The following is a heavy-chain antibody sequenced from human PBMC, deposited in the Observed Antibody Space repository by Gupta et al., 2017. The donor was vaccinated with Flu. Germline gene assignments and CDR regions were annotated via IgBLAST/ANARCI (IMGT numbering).Heavy chain of an antibody. Sequence: EVQLVVSGGGLVQPGGSLRLSCASSGITFSAQNMNWVRQAPGKGLEWVAYNSITDAIVYADSGKGRVTISRDDGKNSRYLQINSXRXEDTAVXYGVRDHDEACDGGGQGTRVTGSS. J-gene: IGHJ4*02. V-gene: IGHV3-48*01. CDR1: GITFSAQN. CDR2: NSITDAI. CDR3: VRDHDEACDG.